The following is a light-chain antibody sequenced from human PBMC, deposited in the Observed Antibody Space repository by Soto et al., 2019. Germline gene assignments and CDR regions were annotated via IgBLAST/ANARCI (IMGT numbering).Light chain of an antibody. CDR3: QLFNSYFRK. CDR2: KAS. J-gene: IGKJ4*01. V-gene: IGKV1-5*03. Sequence: DIQITRSPPTRSASVGNSVRITCRASQSISRWLAWYQQKPGKAPKLLIYKASSLESGVPSRFSGSGSGTARTLSFTSLPICGFVTYYCQLFNSYFRKIGEGTKVDIK. CDR1: QSISRW.